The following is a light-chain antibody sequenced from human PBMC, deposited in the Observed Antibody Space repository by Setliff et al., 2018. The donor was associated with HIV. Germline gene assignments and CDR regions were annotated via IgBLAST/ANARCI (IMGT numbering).Light chain of an antibody. V-gene: IGLV1-44*01. CDR3: ATWDDSLPVHYV. CDR2: RDN. J-gene: IGLJ1*01. Sequence: QSVLTQPPSASGTPGQTVTISCSGSGSNIGGNTVSWYQQLPGTAPKVLIYRDNQRPSGVPDRFSGSKSGTSASLAIGGLQSEDEADYYCATWDDSLPVHYVFGPGTKVTVL. CDR1: GSNIGGNT.